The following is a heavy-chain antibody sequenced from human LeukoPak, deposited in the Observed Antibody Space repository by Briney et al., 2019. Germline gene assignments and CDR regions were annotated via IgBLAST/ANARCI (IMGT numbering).Heavy chain of an antibody. CDR1: GFTFSSYE. Sequence: GGSLRLSCAASGFTFSSYEMNWVRQAPGKGLEWVSYISSSGSTIYYADSVKGRFTISRDNAKNSLYLQMNSLRAEDTAVYYCARADYDFWSGYSSFDYWGQGTLVTVSS. CDR2: ISSSGSTI. V-gene: IGHV3-48*03. CDR3: ARADYDFWSGYSSFDY. J-gene: IGHJ4*02. D-gene: IGHD3-3*01.